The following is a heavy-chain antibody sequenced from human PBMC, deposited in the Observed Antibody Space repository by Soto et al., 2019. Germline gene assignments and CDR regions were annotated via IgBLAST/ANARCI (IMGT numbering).Heavy chain of an antibody. CDR3: ARGKGLDILTGTQRRYYYYGMDV. V-gene: IGHV1-8*01. J-gene: IGHJ6*02. D-gene: IGHD3-9*01. Sequence: QVPLVQSGAEVKKPGASVKVSCKASGYTFTSYDINWVRQATGQGLEWMGWMNPNSGNTGYAQKFQGRVTMTRNTSISTAYMELSSLRSEDTAVYYCARGKGLDILTGTQRRYYYYGMDVWGQGTTVTVSS. CDR1: GYTFTSYD. CDR2: MNPNSGNT.